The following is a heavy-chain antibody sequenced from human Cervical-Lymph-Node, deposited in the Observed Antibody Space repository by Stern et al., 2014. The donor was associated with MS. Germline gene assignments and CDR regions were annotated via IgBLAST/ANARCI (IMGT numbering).Heavy chain of an antibody. V-gene: IGHV3-21*01. Sequence: VQLVQSGGGLVKPGGSLRLSCAASGFTFSSNSMNWVRQAPGKGLEWVSSISSSGNYIYYADSVKGRFTISRDNAKNSLYLQMNSLRAEDTAVYYCATTIGLEVVAAISFADYWGQGTLVTVSS. J-gene: IGHJ4*02. CDR2: ISSSGNYI. CDR1: GFTFSSNS. CDR3: ATTIGLEVVAAISFADY. D-gene: IGHD2-15*01.